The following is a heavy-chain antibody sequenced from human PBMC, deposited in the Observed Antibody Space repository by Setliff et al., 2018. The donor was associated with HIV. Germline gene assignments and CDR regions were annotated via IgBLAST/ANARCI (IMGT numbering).Heavy chain of an antibody. V-gene: IGHV4-61*08. J-gene: IGHJ4*02. CDR3: ARRIYGNNPYFDY. CDR2: IHYSGSS. D-gene: IGHD4-17*01. CDR1: GDSIISGDYY. Sequence: SETLSLTCTVSGDSIISGDYYWSWIRQSPGKGLELIGFIHYSGSSDYNPSLKSRITISVDMSRNQFSLVLSSVTAADTAIYYCARRIYGNNPYFDYWSQGTLVTVSS.